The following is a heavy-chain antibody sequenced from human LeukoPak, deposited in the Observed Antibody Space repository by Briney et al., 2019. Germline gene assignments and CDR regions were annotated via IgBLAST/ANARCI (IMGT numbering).Heavy chain of an antibody. D-gene: IGHD6-25*01. J-gene: IGHJ6*02. CDR1: VYTFTSYY. CDR3: ARDRFAAYNYGMDV. CDR2: INPRGGST. Sequence: ASVTVSCKASVYTFTSYYMHWVRQAPGQGLEWMGIINPRGGSTSYAQKFQGRVPMTRDTSTSTVYMELSSLRYEDTAVYYCARDRFAAYNYGMDVWGQGTTVHVSS. V-gene: IGHV1-46*01.